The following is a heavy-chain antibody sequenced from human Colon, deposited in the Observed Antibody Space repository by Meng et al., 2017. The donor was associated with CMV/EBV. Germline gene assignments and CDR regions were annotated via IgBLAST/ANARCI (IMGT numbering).Heavy chain of an antibody. CDR3: ARRLGETLDY. D-gene: IGHD3-16*01. V-gene: IGHV5-51*01. CDR2: IYPGDSDT. CDR1: GYMFTNYW. J-gene: IGHJ4*02. Sequence: KIACEASGYMFTNYWIGWVRQVPGKGLEWMGIIYPGDSDTRYSPSFRGQVTISADKSLRTAYVQWDNLRAADTAVYYCARRLGETLDYWGQGTLVTVSS.